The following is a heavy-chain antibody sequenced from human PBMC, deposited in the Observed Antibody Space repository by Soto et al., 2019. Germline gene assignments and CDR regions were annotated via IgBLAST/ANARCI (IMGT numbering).Heavy chain of an antibody. J-gene: IGHJ4*02. Sequence: QVQLVQSGAEVKKPGASVKVSCKASGYTFTSYGISWVRQAPGQGLEWMGWFSPYNRNTNYAQTLKGKVPMTTATSTRAAYIELRNLRSGATAVYNCAREGVRYYYSTGLSYCDYWCEGTLVTVSS. CDR1: GYTFTSYG. CDR2: FSPYNRNT. CDR3: AREGVRYYYSTGLSYCDY. V-gene: IGHV1-18*01. D-gene: IGHD3-22*01.